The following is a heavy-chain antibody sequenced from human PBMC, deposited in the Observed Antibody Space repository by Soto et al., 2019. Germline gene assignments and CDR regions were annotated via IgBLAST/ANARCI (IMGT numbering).Heavy chain of an antibody. J-gene: IGHJ4*02. Sequence: QVQLVQSGAEVKKPGSSVKVSCKASGGTFSSYAISWVRQAPGQGLEWMGGIIPMFGTANYAPKFQARVTFTADEPTTTAYEGLSSLRSEDTAVYYCAGRSGYFGYWGQGTLVTVSS. CDR1: GGTFSSYA. CDR3: AGRSGYFGY. CDR2: IIPMFGTA. V-gene: IGHV1-69*12. D-gene: IGHD3-3*01.